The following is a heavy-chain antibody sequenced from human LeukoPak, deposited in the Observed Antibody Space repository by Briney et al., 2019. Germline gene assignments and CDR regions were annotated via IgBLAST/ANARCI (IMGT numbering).Heavy chain of an antibody. V-gene: IGHV4-4*07. Sequence: SETLTLTCTVSGGSISSYYWSWIRQPAGKGLEWIGRIYSSGTTTYNPSLKSRVTISVDTSKNQFSLKLSSVTAADTAVYYCARGPYYYYYMDVWGKGTTVTVSS. CDR3: ARGPYYYYYMDV. CDR1: GGSISSYY. J-gene: IGHJ6*03. CDR2: IYSSGTT.